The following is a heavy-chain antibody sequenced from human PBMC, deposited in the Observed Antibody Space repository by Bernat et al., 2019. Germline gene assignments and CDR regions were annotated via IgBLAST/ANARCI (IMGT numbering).Heavy chain of an antibody. V-gene: IGHV1-2*04. Sequence: QVQLVQSGAEVKKPGASVKVSCKASRYTFTGYYLHWVRQAPGQGLEWMGWINPNRGATNYARKFEDWVTMTRDTSISTAYMELSRLKSDDTAIYYCARGLPVQRLDVWGQGTTVTVSS. CDR2: INPNRGAT. CDR3: ARGLPVQRLDV. CDR1: RYTFTGYY. D-gene: IGHD6-25*01. J-gene: IGHJ6*02.